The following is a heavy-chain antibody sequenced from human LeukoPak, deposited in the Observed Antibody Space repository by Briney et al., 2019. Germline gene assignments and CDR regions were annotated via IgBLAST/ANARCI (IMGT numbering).Heavy chain of an antibody. CDR2: IYYSGST. D-gene: IGHD2-15*01. V-gene: IGHV4-59*01. Sequence: SETLSLTCTVSGGSISSYYWSWIRQPPGKGLEWIGYIYYSGSTNYNPSLKSRVTISVDTSKNQFSLKLSSVTAADTAVYYCARAGVVVAADDYFDCWGQGTLVTVSS. J-gene: IGHJ4*02. CDR3: ARAGVVVAADDYFDC. CDR1: GGSISSYY.